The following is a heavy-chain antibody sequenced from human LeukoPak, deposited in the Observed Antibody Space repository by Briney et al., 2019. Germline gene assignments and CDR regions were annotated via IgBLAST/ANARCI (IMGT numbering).Heavy chain of an antibody. CDR1: GGSFSGYY. Sequence: SETLSLTCAVYGGSFSGYYWSWIRQPPGKGLEWIGYIYYSGSTNYNPSLKSRVTISVDTSKNQFSLKLSSVTAADTAVYYCARDQAPYSSRFYYYYGMDVWGQGTTVTVSS. J-gene: IGHJ6*02. D-gene: IGHD6-13*01. CDR3: ARDQAPYSSRFYYYYGMDV. V-gene: IGHV4-59*01. CDR2: IYYSGST.